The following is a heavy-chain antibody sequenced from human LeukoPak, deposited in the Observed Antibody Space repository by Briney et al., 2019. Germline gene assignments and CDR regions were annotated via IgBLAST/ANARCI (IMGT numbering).Heavy chain of an antibody. D-gene: IGHD2-15*01. Sequence: ASVKVSCKASGYTFTGYYMHWVRQAPGQGLEWMGWISAYNGNTNYAQKLQGRVTMTTDTSTSTAYMELRSLRSDDTAVYYCARVDEGYCSGGSCYYFDYWGQGTLVTVSS. CDR1: GYTFTGYY. CDR3: ARVDEGYCSGGSCYYFDY. CDR2: ISAYNGNT. V-gene: IGHV1-18*04. J-gene: IGHJ4*02.